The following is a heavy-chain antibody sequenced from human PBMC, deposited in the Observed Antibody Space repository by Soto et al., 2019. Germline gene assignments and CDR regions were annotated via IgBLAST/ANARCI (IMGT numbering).Heavy chain of an antibody. CDR1: GDSVSSNSAA. V-gene: IGHV6-1*01. CDR3: AREGVGGYDLHYYMDV. Sequence: KQSQTLSLTCAISGDSVSSNSAAWNWIRQSPSRGLEWLGRTYYRSKWYNDYAVSVKSRITINPDTSKNQFSLQLNSVTPEDTAVYYCAREGVGGYDLHYYMDVWGKGTTVTVSS. J-gene: IGHJ6*03. D-gene: IGHD5-12*01. CDR2: TYYRSKWYN.